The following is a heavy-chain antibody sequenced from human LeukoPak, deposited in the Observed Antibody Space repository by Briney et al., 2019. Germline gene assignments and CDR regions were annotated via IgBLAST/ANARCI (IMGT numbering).Heavy chain of an antibody. V-gene: IGHV3-11*04. CDR1: GFSFSDSY. CDR3: ARERTAVDYSGYDKRHDAFDI. Sequence: GGSLRLSCAASGFSFSDSYMSWIRQVPGKGLEWVSSISSGSTYIYNADSVQGRFTISRDNAKNSLYLQMNSLRAEDTAVYYCARERTAVDYSGYDKRHDAFDIWGQGTMVTVSS. CDR2: ISSGSTYI. J-gene: IGHJ3*02. D-gene: IGHD5-12*01.